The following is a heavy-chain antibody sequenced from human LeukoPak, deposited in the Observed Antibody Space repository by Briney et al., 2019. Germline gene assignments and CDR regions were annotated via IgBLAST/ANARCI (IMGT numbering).Heavy chain of an antibody. CDR3: ARDDGYNFWYFDY. Sequence: SETLSLTCTVSGGSVSSYYWSWIRQPPGKGLEWIAYMYYSGSTNYNPSLKSRVTISVDTSKNQFSLKLSSVTAADTAVYYCARDDGYNFWYFDYWGQGTLVTVSS. V-gene: IGHV4-59*02. CDR2: MYYSGST. D-gene: IGHD5-24*01. CDR1: GGSVSSYY. J-gene: IGHJ4*02.